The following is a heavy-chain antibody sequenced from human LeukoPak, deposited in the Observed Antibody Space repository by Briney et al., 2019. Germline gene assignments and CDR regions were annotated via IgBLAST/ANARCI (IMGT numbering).Heavy chain of an antibody. CDR2: IYYSGST. J-gene: IGHJ4*02. V-gene: IGHV4-59*01. CDR3: ARGRWRIDY. CDR1: GGAISPYY. Sequence: SETLSLTCTVSGGAISPYYWTWIRQPPGKGLEWIGYIYYSGSTNYNPSLKSRVTISVDTSKNQFSLKLTSVTAADTAVCYFARGRWRIDYWGQGTLVTVSS. D-gene: IGHD4-23*01.